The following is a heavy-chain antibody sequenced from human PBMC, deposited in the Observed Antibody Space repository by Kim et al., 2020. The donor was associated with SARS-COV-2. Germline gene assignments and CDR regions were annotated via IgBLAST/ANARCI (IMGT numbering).Heavy chain of an antibody. Sequence: GGSLRLSCAASGFTFSSYAMHWVRQAPGKGLEYVSAISSNGGSTYYANSVKGRFTISRDNSKNTLYLQMGSLRAEDMAVYYCARDPAYCGGDCFWYFDLWGRGTLVTVSS. V-gene: IGHV3-64*01. CDR2: ISSNGGST. CDR1: GFTFSSYA. CDR3: ARDPAYCGGDCFWYFDL. D-gene: IGHD2-21*02. J-gene: IGHJ2*01.